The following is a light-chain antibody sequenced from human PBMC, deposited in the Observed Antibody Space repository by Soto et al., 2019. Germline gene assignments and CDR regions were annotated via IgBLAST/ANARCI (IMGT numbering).Light chain of an antibody. Sequence: DIQMTQSPSTMSASVGDRVTITCRASQSISSWLAWYQQKPGKAPKLLIYDASNLQSGVPSRFSGSGSGTEFTLAISRLQPDNFATYCCQQYNSYSFGQGTKV. J-gene: IGKJ1*01. CDR1: QSISSW. CDR2: DAS. CDR3: QQYNSYS. V-gene: IGKV1-5*01.